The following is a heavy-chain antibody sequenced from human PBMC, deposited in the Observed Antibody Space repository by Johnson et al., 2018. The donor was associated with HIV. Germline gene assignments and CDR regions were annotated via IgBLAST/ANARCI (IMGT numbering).Heavy chain of an antibody. CDR3: AKDLVERSGISDDAFDI. J-gene: IGHJ3*02. CDR2: IGTAGDT. V-gene: IGHV3-13*01. CDR1: GFTFSSYD. D-gene: IGHD3-10*01. Sequence: VQLVESGGGLVQPGGSLRLSCAASGFTFSSYDMHWVRQATGKGLEWVSAIGTAGDTYYPGSVKGRFTISRDNSKNTLYLQMNSLRTEDTAMYYCAKDLVERSGISDDAFDIWGQGTMVTVSS.